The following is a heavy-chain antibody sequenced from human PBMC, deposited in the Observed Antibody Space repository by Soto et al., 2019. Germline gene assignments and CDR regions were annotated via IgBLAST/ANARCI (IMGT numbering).Heavy chain of an antibody. J-gene: IGHJ5*02. V-gene: IGHV3-33*01. Sequence: LRLSCAAPGFTFSSYGMHWVRQAPGKGLEWVAVIWYDGSNKYYADSVKGRFTISRDNSKNTLYLQMNSLRAEDTAVYYCARDNRYSSSSWFDPWGQGTLVTVSS. CDR1: GFTFSSYG. CDR3: ARDNRYSSSSWFDP. D-gene: IGHD6-6*01. CDR2: IWYDGSNK.